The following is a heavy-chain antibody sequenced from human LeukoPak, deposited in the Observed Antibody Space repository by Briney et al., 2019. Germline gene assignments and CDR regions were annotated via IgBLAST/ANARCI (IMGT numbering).Heavy chain of an antibody. CDR1: GGSFSGYY. D-gene: IGHD3-22*01. V-gene: IGHV4-34*01. CDR3: ARGEVYYDSSGYYPRYFDY. Sequence: PSETLSLTCAVYGGSFSGYYWSWIRQPPGKGLEWIGEINHSGSTNYNPSLKSRVTISVGTSKNQFSLKLSSVTAADTAVYYCARGEVYYDSSGYYPRYFDYWGQGTLVTVSS. J-gene: IGHJ4*02. CDR2: INHSGST.